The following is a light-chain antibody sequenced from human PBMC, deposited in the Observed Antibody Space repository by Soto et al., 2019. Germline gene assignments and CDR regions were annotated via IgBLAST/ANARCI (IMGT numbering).Light chain of an antibody. CDR2: EDT. CDR3: CSYADSSRTLV. CDR1: GSVVGGYNF. Sequence: QSVLTQSASVSGSPGQSITISCPGTGSVVGGYNFVSWYQQVPGKAPKLMVYEDTKRPSGVSNRFSGSKSGNSASLTISGRQAEDEADYYCCSYADSSRTLVFGGGTKLTVL. V-gene: IGLV2-23*01. J-gene: IGLJ2*01.